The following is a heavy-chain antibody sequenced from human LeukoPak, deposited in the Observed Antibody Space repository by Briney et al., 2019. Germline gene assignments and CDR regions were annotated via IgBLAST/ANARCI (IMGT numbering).Heavy chain of an antibody. CDR2: IKSKTDGGTT. J-gene: IGHJ4*02. Sequence: GGSLRLSCAASGFTFSSYSINWVRQAPGKGLEWVGRIKSKTDGGTTDYAAPVKGRFTISKDDSKNTLYLQMNSLKTEDTAVYYCTSYYDSSGYYLSYFDYWGQGTLVTVSS. CDR1: GFTFSSYS. V-gene: IGHV3-15*01. D-gene: IGHD3-22*01. CDR3: TSYYDSSGYYLSYFDY.